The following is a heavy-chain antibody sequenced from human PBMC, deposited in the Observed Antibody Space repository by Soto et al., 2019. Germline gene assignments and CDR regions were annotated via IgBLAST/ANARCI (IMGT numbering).Heavy chain of an antibody. V-gene: IGHV4-31*11. CDR1: NASIASGGSS. CDR3: ARHVMSHGFDF. Sequence: QVQLQESGPGLVKPSQTLFLTCAVSNASIASGGSSWNWIRQQPGKGVEWIGYIYYSGTTFYNVSLKSRVAISRDTSKSQISLTLRSVTAADTAVYYCARHVMSHGFDFWGQGTLVTVSS. CDR2: IYYSGTT. J-gene: IGHJ4*02.